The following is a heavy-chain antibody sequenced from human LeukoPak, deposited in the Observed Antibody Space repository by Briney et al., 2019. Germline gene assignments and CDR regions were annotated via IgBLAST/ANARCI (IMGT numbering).Heavy chain of an antibody. CDR1: GFTFNGYW. CDR2: IKEDGSEK. CDR3: ARVGLGVGSGRKASGLDP. V-gene: IGHV3-7*01. J-gene: IGHJ5*02. D-gene: IGHD3-10*01. Sequence: GGSLRLSCAASGFTFNGYWMTWVRQAPGKGLEWVANIKEDGSEKSYVDSVNGRFTISRDNAKNSLYLEMNSLRAEDTAVYYCARVGLGVGSGRKASGLDPWGQGTLVTVSS.